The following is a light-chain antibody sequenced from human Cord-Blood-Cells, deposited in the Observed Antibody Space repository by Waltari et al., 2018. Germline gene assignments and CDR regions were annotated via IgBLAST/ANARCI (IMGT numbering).Light chain of an antibody. CDR3: CSYAGSSTVV. J-gene: IGLJ2*01. V-gene: IGLV2-23*02. CDR2: EVS. Sequence: QSALTQPASVSGSPGQSITISCTGTSSVVGSYNLVSWYQQHPGKAPKRMIYEVSKRPSGVSNRFSGSKSGNTASLTISGLQAEDEADYYCCSYAGSSTVVFGGGTKLTVL. CDR1: SSVVGSYNL.